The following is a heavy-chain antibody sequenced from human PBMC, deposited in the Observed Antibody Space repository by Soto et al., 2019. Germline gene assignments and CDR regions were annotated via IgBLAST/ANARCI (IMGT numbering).Heavy chain of an antibody. CDR3: AKKRRSGGDNWYFDS. D-gene: IGHD2-21*02. Sequence: ASVKVSCKASGYTFTSYAMHWVRQAPGQRLEWMGWINAGNSDTKYSQKFQGRVTITSDTSASTAYMELSSLRADDTAIYYCAKKRRSGGDNWYFDSWGQGTLVTVSS. J-gene: IGHJ4*02. CDR2: INAGNSDT. CDR1: GYTFTSYA. V-gene: IGHV1-3*01.